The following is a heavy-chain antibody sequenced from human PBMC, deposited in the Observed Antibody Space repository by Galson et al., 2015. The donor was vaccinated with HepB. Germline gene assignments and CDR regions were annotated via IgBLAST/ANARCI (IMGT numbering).Heavy chain of an antibody. J-gene: IGHJ4*02. CDR1: GFTFSDAW. CDR3: SADLEVSTGQSCDY. D-gene: IGHD3-9*01. Sequence: SLRLSCAASGFTFSDAWMNWVRQAPGKGLEWVGRISTRAGGETTDYAEPLKDRFTMSRDDSKSTLYLQMDSLKTEDTAVYYCSADLEVSTGQSCDYWGQGIRVIVSS. CDR2: ISTRAGGETT. V-gene: IGHV3-15*07.